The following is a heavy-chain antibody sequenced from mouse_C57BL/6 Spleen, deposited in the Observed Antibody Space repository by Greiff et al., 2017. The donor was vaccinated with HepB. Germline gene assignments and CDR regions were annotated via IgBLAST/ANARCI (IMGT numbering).Heavy chain of an antibody. D-gene: IGHD1-1*01. Sequence: QVQLQQPGAELVMPGASVKLSCKASGYTFTSYWMHWVKQRPGQGLEWIGEIDPSDSYTNYNQKFKGKSTLTVDKSSSTAYMQLSSLTSEDSAVYYCARSNYGSSRGYAMDYWGQGTSVTVSS. CDR3: ARSNYGSSRGYAMDY. CDR2: IDPSDSYT. CDR1: GYTFTSYW. J-gene: IGHJ4*01. V-gene: IGHV1-69*01.